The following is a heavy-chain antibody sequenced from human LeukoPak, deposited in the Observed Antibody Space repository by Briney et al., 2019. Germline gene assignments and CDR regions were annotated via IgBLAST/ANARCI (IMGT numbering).Heavy chain of an antibody. CDR2: ISSSGSTI. Sequence: GGSLRLSCAASGFTFSDYYMSWIRQAPGKGLEWVSYISSSGSTIYYADSVKGRFTIPRDNAKNSLYLQMNSLRAEDTAVYYCARDGGWVYAMVKLPPDIWGQGTMVTVSS. V-gene: IGHV3-11*04. J-gene: IGHJ3*02. D-gene: IGHD5-18*01. CDR3: ARDGGWVYAMVKLPPDI. CDR1: GFTFSDYY.